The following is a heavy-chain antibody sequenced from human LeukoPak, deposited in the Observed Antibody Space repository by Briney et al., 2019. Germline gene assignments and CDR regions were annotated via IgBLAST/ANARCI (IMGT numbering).Heavy chain of an antibody. CDR2: ISTSGST. CDR3: ARLPTITFFDY. V-gene: IGHV4-4*07. D-gene: IGHD5-12*01. Sequence: PSETLSLTCTVSGGSISSYYWSWIRQPAGKGLESIGHISTSGSTNYNPSLKSRVTMSVDTSKNQFSLKLSSVTAADTAVYYCARLPTITFFDYWGQGTLVTVSS. J-gene: IGHJ4*02. CDR1: GGSISSYY.